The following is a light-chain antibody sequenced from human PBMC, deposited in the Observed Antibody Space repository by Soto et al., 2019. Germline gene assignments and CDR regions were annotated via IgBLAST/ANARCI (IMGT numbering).Light chain of an antibody. Sequence: DIQMTQSPSTLSASVGDRVTITCRASQSMSSWLAWYQQKPGNAPKVLIYKASNLETGVPSRFSGSGSETEFTLTISSLQPDDFATYYCQQYNGYPYTFGQGTKLEIK. CDR2: KAS. J-gene: IGKJ2*01. V-gene: IGKV1-5*03. CDR1: QSMSSW. CDR3: QQYNGYPYT.